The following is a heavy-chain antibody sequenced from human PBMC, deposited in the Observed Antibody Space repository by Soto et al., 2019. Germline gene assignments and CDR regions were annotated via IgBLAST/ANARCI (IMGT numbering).Heavy chain of an antibody. J-gene: IGHJ5*02. Sequence: QVQLVQSGAEVKMPGASVKVSCKASGYTFTSRDINWVRQATGQGLEWMGWMNPNSGNTGYGQKFQGRVTMTRNTSTSTAYMELSSLKSDDTAVYYCARGRYAIRGAFIIGELDHWGQGSLVIVSS. D-gene: IGHD3-10*01. V-gene: IGHV1-8*01. CDR2: MNPNSGNT. CDR3: ARGRYAIRGAFIIGELDH. CDR1: GYTFTSRD.